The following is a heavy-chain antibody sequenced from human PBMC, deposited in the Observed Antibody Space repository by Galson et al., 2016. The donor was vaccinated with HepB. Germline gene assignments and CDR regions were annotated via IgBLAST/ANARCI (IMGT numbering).Heavy chain of an antibody. CDR3: ARGAVVLTT. D-gene: IGHD4/OR15-4a*01. V-gene: IGHV3-21*01. CDR2: ISSIGTYI. CDR1: GFTFSNSN. J-gene: IGHJ4*02. Sequence: SLRLSCAASGFTFSNSNMNWVRQAPGKGLEWVSSISSIGTYIHYADSVKGRFTISRDNAKNSLYLQMNSLRAEDTALYYCARGAVVLTTWGQGTLVTVSS.